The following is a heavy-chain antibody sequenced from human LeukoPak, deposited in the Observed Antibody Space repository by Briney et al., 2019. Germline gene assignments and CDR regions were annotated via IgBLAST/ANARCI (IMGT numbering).Heavy chain of an antibody. V-gene: IGHV3-33*01. CDR2: IWYDGSNK. J-gene: IGHJ5*02. CDR1: GFTFSSYG. D-gene: IGHD3-10*02. Sequence: GGSLRLSCAASGFTFSSYGMHWVRQAPGKGLEWVAVIWYDGSNKYYADSVKGRFTISRDNSKNTMYLQMNSLRAEDTAVYYCARGGLFGGANWFDPWGQGTLVTVSS. CDR3: ARGGLFGGANWFDP.